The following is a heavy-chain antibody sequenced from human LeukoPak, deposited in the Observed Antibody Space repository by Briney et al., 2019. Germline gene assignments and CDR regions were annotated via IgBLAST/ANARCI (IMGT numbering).Heavy chain of an antibody. CDR2: IYPGDSDT. CDR3: ARLSRDTAMVTTTQYYFDY. CDR1: GYSFTSYW. D-gene: IGHD5-18*01. J-gene: IGHJ4*02. Sequence: GESLKISCKGSGYSFTSYWIGWVRQMPGKGLEWMGIIYPGDSDTRYSPSFQGQVTISADKSISTAYLQWSSLKASDTAMYYCARLSRDTAMVTTTQYYFDYWGQGTLVTVSS. V-gene: IGHV5-51*01.